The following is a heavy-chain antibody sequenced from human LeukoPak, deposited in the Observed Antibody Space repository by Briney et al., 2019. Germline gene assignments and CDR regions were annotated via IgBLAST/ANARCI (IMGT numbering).Heavy chain of an antibody. D-gene: IGHD6-19*01. CDR1: GGSISPDY. V-gene: IGHV4-59*01. CDR3: ARLRRVTVATYNYYYLDL. Sequence: SETLSLTCTVSGGSISPDYWGWIRQPLGKGLEWIAYVIYTGTTNFNPSLKSRFSISVDTSRNQLSLRLTSVTAADTAVYYCARLRRVTVATYNYYYLDLWGRGTLVTVSS. J-gene: IGHJ2*01. CDR2: VIYTGTT.